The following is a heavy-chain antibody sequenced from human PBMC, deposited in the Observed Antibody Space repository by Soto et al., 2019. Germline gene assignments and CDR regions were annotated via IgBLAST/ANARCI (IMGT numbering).Heavy chain of an antibody. V-gene: IGHV3-30*18. Sequence: PGGSLRLSCAASGFTFSSYGMHWVRQAPGKGLEWVAVISYDGSNKYYADSVKGRFTISRDNSKNTLYLQMNSLRAEDTAVYYCAKAQRLGYSYGLYYYYMDVWGKGTTVTVSS. CDR2: ISYDGSNK. J-gene: IGHJ6*03. CDR3: AKAQRLGYSYGLYYYYMDV. D-gene: IGHD5-18*01. CDR1: GFTFSSYG.